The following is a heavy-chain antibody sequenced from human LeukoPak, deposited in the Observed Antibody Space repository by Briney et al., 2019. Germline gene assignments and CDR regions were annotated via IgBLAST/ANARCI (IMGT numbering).Heavy chain of an antibody. Sequence: GGSLRLSCAASGFAFSSYAMSWVRQAPGKGLEWVSGISGSAGATYYADSLKGRFTISRDNSKKTVYLQMNSLRGDDTAIYYCAKVWNKWNYFDYWGQGALVTVS. CDR2: ISGSAGAT. CDR3: AKVWNKWNYFDY. CDR1: GFAFSSYA. J-gene: IGHJ4*02. V-gene: IGHV3-23*01. D-gene: IGHD1-1*01.